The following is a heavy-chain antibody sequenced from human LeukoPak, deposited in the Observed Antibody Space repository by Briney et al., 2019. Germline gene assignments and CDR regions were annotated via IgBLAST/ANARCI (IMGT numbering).Heavy chain of an antibody. J-gene: IGHJ4*02. CDR2: IHYGGST. D-gene: IGHD6-13*01. V-gene: IGHV4-59*01. Sequence: SSETLSLTCTVSGGAITGYYWGWIRQPPGKGLDWIGHIHYGGSTNYNPSLKGRVTISVDTSKNHFSLKLTSVTAADTAVYYCARGYSTSWTYYFDYWGQGALVTVSS. CDR3: ARGYSTSWTYYFDY. CDR1: GGAITGYY.